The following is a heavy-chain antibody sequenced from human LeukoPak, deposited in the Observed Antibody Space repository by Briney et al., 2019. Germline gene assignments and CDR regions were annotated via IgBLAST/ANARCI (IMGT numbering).Heavy chain of an antibody. CDR3: AKDGSPYDFWSGYYRYNWFDP. Sequence: GGSLRLSCAASGFTFSSYAMSWVRQAPGKGLEWVSAISGSGGSTYYADSVKGRFTISRDNSKNTLYLQMNSLRAEDTAVYYCAKDGSPYDFWSGYYRYNWFDPWGQGTLVTVSS. J-gene: IGHJ5*02. V-gene: IGHV3-23*01. CDR2: ISGSGGST. CDR1: GFTFSSYA. D-gene: IGHD3-3*01.